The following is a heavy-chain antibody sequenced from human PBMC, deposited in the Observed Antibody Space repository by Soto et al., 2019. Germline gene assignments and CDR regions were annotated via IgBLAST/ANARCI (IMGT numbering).Heavy chain of an antibody. J-gene: IGHJ4*02. V-gene: IGHV3-30-3*01. CDR3: ASSRDGYDY. D-gene: IGHD5-12*01. CDR2: ISYDGSNK. Sequence: GGSLRLSCAASGFTFSSYAMHWVRQAPGKGLEWVAVISYDGSNKYYADSVKGRFTISRDNSKNTLYLQMNSLRAEDTAVYYCASSRDGYDYWGQGTLVTVS. CDR1: GFTFSSYA.